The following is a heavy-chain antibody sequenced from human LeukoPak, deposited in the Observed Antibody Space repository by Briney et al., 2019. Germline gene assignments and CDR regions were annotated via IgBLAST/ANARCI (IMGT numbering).Heavy chain of an antibody. V-gene: IGHV4-4*07. D-gene: IGHD2-2*02. CDR2: IYTSGST. J-gene: IGHJ4*02. Sequence: SETLSLTCTVSGGSISSYYWSWIRQPAGKRLEWIGRIYTSGSTNYNPSLKSRVTMSVDTSKNQFSLKLSSVTAADTAVYYCARDRSSTSCYTRYDYWGQGTLVTVSS. CDR3: ARDRSSTSCYTRYDY. CDR1: GGSISSYY.